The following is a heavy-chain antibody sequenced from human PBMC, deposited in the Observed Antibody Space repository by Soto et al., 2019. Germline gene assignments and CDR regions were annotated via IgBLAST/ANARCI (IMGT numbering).Heavy chain of an antibody. J-gene: IGHJ3*02. V-gene: IGHV4-59*12. CDR3: ARDLGQWLVQGAFDI. CDR1: GGSISTKY. Sequence: PSETLSLTCTVSGGSISTKYWNWIRQPPGKGPEWIGYIDYSGSSKSNPSLNSRVTTSVDTSKNQFSLKLTSVTAADTAVYYCARDLGQWLVQGAFDIWGPGTMVTVSS. CDR2: IDYSGSS. D-gene: IGHD6-19*01.